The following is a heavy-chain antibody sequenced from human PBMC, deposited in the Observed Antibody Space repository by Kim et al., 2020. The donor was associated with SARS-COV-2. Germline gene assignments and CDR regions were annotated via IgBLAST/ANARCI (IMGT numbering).Heavy chain of an antibody. Sequence: HADSGKCRVAVSRDKAKNTLFLQMNSLTTDDTAVYYCAAVAMAAPFDYWGQGTLVTVSS. D-gene: IGHD6-19*01. V-gene: IGHV3-23*01. J-gene: IGHJ4*02. CDR3: AAVAMAAPFDY.